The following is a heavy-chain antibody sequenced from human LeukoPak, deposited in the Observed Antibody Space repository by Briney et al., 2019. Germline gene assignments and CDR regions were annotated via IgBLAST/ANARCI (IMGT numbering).Heavy chain of an antibody. J-gene: IGHJ5*02. D-gene: IGHD6-19*01. Sequence: PSETLSLTCTVSGGSISSYYWSWIRQPPGKGLEWIGYIYYSGSTNYNPSLKSRATISVDTSKNQFSLKLSSVTAADTAVYYCARRHSSGWYYWFDPWGQGTLVTVSS. CDR2: IYYSGST. V-gene: IGHV4-59*08. CDR3: ARRHSSGWYYWFDP. CDR1: GGSISSYY.